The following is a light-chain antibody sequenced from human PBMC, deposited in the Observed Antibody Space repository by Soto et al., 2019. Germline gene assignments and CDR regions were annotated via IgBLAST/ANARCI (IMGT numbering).Light chain of an antibody. Sequence: DIQMTQSPSTLSASVGDRVTITCRASQSISSWLAWYQQKPGKAPKLLIYKPSTLESGVPSRFRGSASGTEFTLTISSLQPDDFATYYYQQYNGYGYWTFGQGTKVEIK. CDR1: QSISSW. CDR3: QQYNGYGYWT. J-gene: IGKJ1*01. CDR2: KPS. V-gene: IGKV1-5*03.